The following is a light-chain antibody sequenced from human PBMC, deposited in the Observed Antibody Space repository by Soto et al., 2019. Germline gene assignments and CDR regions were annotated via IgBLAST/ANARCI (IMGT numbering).Light chain of an antibody. J-gene: IGLJ3*02. V-gene: IGLV1-44*01. CDR1: SSSIGNNR. Sequence: QAVLTQPPSASGTPGQRVTISCSGTSSSIGNNRVNWYQQIPGTAPKLLIYSNIQRPSGVPDRFSGSKSGTSASLAITGLQSEDEADYYCSTWDDTLKGPVFGGETKLTVL. CDR3: STWDDTLKGPV. CDR2: SNI.